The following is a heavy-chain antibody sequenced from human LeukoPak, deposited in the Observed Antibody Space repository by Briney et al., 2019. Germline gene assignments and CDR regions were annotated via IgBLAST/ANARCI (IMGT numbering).Heavy chain of an antibody. D-gene: IGHD2-2*02. CDR3: ARVRCSSTSCYNYYYYYMDV. CDR1: GGTFSSYA. J-gene: IGHJ6*03. Sequence: SVKVSCKASGGTFSSYAISWVRQAPGQGLEWMGGIIPIFGTANYAQKFQGRVTITTDESTSTAYMELSSLRSEDTAVYYCARVRCSSTSCYNYYYYYMDVWGKGTTVTVSS. CDR2: IIPIFGTA. V-gene: IGHV1-69*05.